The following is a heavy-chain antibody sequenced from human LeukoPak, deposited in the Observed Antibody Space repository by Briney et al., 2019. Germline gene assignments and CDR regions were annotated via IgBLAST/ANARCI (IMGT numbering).Heavy chain of an antibody. V-gene: IGHV4-30-4*07. CDR1: GGSISSGGYS. Sequence: SETLSLTCAVSGGSISSGGYSWSWIRQPPGKGLEWIGYIYYSGSTYYNPSLKSRVTISVDTSKNQFSLKLSSVTAADTAVYYCARAYSGSSTPITWGQGTLVTVSS. CDR3: ARAYSGSSTPIT. CDR2: IYYSGST. D-gene: IGHD1-26*01. J-gene: IGHJ5*02.